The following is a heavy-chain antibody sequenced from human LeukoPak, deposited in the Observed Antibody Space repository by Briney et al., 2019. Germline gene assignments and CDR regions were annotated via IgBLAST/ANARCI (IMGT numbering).Heavy chain of an antibody. D-gene: IGHD3-22*01. V-gene: IGHV3-30-3*01. J-gene: IGHJ4*02. CDR3: ARWPLEQIDDY. Sequence: GGSLRLSCAASGFTVSSNYMSWVRPAPGKGLEWGAVIAYDGSNKYYADSVKGRFTISRDNSKNTLYLQMNSLRAEDTAVYYCARWPLEQIDDYWGQGTLVTVSS. CDR1: GFTVSSNY. CDR2: IAYDGSNK.